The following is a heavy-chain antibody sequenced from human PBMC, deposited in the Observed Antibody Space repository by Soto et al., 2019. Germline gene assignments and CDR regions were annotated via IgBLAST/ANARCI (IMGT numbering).Heavy chain of an antibody. D-gene: IGHD3-22*01. CDR2: IVVGSGNT. V-gene: IGHV1-58*01. Sequence: ASVTLACKASGFTFTSAAVRWVRQARGQRLEWIGWIVVGSGNTNYAQKFQERVTITRDMSTSTAYMELSSLRSEDTAVYYCPADPDYYDSGAFDSWGQGTMVTFS. CDR3: PADPDYYDSGAFDS. CDR1: GFTFTSAA. J-gene: IGHJ3*02.